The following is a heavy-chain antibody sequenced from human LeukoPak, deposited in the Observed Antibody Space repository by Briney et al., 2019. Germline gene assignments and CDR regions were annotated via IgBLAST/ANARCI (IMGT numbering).Heavy chain of an antibody. J-gene: IGHJ4*02. CDR1: GFTFSSYA. V-gene: IGHV3-23*01. CDR2: ISGSGGST. CDR3: AKDRQRVLRYFDWGFDY. Sequence: GGSLRFSCAASGFTFSSYAMSWLGQAPGKELEGVSAISGSGGSTYYADSVKGRFTISRDNSKNTLYLQMNSLRAEDTAVYYCAKDRQRVLRYFDWGFDYWGQGTLVTVSS. D-gene: IGHD3-9*01.